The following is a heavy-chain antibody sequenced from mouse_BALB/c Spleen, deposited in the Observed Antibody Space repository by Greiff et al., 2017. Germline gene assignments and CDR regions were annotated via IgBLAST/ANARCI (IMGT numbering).Heavy chain of an antibody. Sequence: DVQLVESGGGLVQPKGSLKLSCAASGFTFNTYAMNWVRQAPGKGLEWVARIRSKSNNYATYYADSVKDRFTISRDDSQSMLYLQMNNLKTEDTAMYYCVRHLGQQYAMDYWGQGTSVTVSS. D-gene: IGHD3-3*01. CDR1: GFTFNTYA. V-gene: IGHV10-1*02. CDR3: VRHLGQQYAMDY. J-gene: IGHJ4*01. CDR2: IRSKSNNYAT.